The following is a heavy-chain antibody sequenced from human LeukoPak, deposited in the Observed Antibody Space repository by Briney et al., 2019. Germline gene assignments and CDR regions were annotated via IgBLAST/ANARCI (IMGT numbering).Heavy chain of an antibody. CDR3: ARDAPGFITGTTEYYFDY. Sequence: SETLSLTCTVSGGSISSYYWSWIRQPPGKGLEWIGYIYYSGSTNYNPSLKSRVTISVDTSKNQFSLKLSSVTAADTAVYYCARDAPGFITGTTEYYFDYWGQGTLVTVSS. J-gene: IGHJ4*02. CDR1: GGSISSYY. D-gene: IGHD1-7*01. V-gene: IGHV4-59*01. CDR2: IYYSGST.